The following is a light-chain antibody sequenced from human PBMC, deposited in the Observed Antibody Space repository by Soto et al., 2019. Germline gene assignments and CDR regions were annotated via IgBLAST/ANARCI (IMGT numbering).Light chain of an antibody. CDR1: QSISSW. V-gene: IGKV1-5*03. J-gene: IGKJ1*01. Sequence: DIQMTQSPSTLSASIGDRVTITCRASQSISSWLAWYQQKPGKAPRLLIYKASSLKSGVPSRFSGSGSGTEFTLTISSLQPDDFATYYCQQYNTYRTFGRGTKVEIK. CDR2: KAS. CDR3: QQYNTYRT.